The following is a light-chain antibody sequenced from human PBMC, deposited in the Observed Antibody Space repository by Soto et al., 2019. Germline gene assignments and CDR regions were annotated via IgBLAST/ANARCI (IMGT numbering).Light chain of an antibody. CDR1: SGHSSYA. CDR3: QTWGTGIHVV. Sequence: QPVLTQSPSASASLGASVKLTCTLSSGHSSYAIAWHQQKPEKGPRYLMKLNSDGSHSKGDGIPDRFSGSSSGAERYLTISSLQSEYEADYYCQTWGTGIHVVFGGGTKLTVL. V-gene: IGLV4-69*01. J-gene: IGLJ2*01. CDR2: LNSDGSH.